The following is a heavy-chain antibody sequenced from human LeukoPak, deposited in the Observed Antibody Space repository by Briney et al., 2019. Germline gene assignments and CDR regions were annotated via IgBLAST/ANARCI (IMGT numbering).Heavy chain of an antibody. V-gene: IGHV4-59*08. CDR2: IYYSGST. D-gene: IGHD2-15*01. CDR1: GGSISSYY. CDR3: ASGIVVVVAARYYFDY. J-gene: IGHJ4*02. Sequence: SETLSLTCTVSGGSISSYYWSWIRQPPGKGLEWIGYIYYSGSTNYNPSLKSRVTISVDTSKNQFSLKLSSVTAADTAVYYCASGIVVVVAARYYFDYWGQGTLVTVSS.